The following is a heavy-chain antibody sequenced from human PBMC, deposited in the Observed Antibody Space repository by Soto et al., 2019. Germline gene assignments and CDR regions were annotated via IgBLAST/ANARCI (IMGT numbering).Heavy chain of an antibody. Sequence: SETLSLTCVVSGGSFTGSYWSWIRQPPGKGLEWLGEINHSGSTNYKSSLRSRLTISADTSKNQFSLKLSSVTAADTAVYYCARSYTGSKIDYWGQGTPVTVSS. CDR2: INHSGST. V-gene: IGHV4-34*01. CDR1: GGSFTGSY. D-gene: IGHD2-8*02. J-gene: IGHJ4*02. CDR3: ARSYTGSKIDY.